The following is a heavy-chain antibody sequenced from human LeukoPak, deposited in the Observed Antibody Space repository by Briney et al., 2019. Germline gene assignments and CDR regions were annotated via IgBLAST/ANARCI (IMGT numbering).Heavy chain of an antibody. CDR3: AKIAPGQYYFDY. CDR1: GFTFSSYA. J-gene: IGHJ4*02. Sequence: PGGSLRLSCAASGFTFSSYAMSWVRQAPGKGLEWVSVISGSGGSTYYADSVKDRFTISRDNSKNTLYLQMNSLRAEETAVYYCAKIAPGQYYFDYWGQGTLVTVSS. V-gene: IGHV3-23*01. D-gene: IGHD5-24*01. CDR2: ISGSGGST.